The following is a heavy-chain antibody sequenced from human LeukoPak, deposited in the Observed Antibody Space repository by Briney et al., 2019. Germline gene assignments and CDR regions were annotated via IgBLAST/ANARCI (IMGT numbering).Heavy chain of an antibody. CDR1: GGSISGYY. D-gene: IGHD3-22*01. V-gene: IGHV4-59*08. J-gene: IGHJ3*02. CDR3: ARHFTYYYDSSGYPRDAFDI. CDR2: IYYSGST. Sequence: PSETLSLTCTVSGGSISGYYWSWIRQSPGKGLVWIGYIYYSGSTNYNPSLKSRVTISEDMSKNQFSLKLSSVTAADTALYYCARHFTYYYDSSGYPRDAFDIWGQGTIVTVSS.